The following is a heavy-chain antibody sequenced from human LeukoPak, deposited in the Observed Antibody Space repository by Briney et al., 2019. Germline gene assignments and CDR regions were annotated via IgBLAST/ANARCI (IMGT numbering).Heavy chain of an antibody. V-gene: IGHV3-64D*06. J-gene: IGHJ4*02. D-gene: IGHD2-2*01. CDR1: GFTIGAYA. CDR3: VKDRYVDY. CDR2: ISSDGGTT. Sequence: HPGGSLRLSCSVSGFTIGAYAMHWVRQAPGKGPQYVSSISSDGGTTYYADSVKGRFTISRDNSKNTLHLQMSSLRSEDTAVYYCVKDRYVDYWGQGTLVTVSS.